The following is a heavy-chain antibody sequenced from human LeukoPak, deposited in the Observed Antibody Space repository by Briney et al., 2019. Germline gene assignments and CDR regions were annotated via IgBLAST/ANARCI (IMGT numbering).Heavy chain of an antibody. CDR3: AKVDPPIIAGARGDAFEI. D-gene: IGHD1-26*01. Sequence: GASVKVSCKASGYRFINFGITWVRQAPGQGLEWMGWTSPYDDNPEYGKQFQGRVTITTDTSTNTAYMELRGLRPDDTAVYYCAKVDPPIIAGARGDAFEIWGQGTLVTVSS. CDR1: GYRFINFG. J-gene: IGHJ3*02. CDR2: TSPYDDNP. V-gene: IGHV1-18*01.